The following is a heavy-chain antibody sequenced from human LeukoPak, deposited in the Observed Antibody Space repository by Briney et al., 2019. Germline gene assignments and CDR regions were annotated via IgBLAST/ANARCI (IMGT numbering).Heavy chain of an antibody. J-gene: IGHJ3*02. CDR1: GFTFSSYA. Sequence: GGSLRLSCTVSGFTFSSYAMSWVRQAPGKGLEWVSAISGSGGSTYYADSVKGRFTISRDNSKNTLYLQMNSLRAEDTAVYYCAKGRGVVLDAFNIWGQGTMVTVSS. CDR3: AKGRGVVLDAFNI. CDR2: ISGSGGST. D-gene: IGHD2-2*01. V-gene: IGHV3-23*01.